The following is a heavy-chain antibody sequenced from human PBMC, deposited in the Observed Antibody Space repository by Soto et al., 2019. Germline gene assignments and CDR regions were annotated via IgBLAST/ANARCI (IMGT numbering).Heavy chain of an antibody. J-gene: IGHJ4*02. D-gene: IGHD2-8*01. CDR3: ASGGPWEANGVMALFDN. Sequence: PGGSLRLSCAASGFTFSTYSMNWVRQAPGKGLEWVSCIYSSSTYINYADSVKGRFTISRDNAKNSLYLQMNSLRAEDTAVYYCASGGPWEANGVMALFDNWGQGTLVTVSS. CDR1: GFTFSTYS. V-gene: IGHV3-21*01. CDR2: IYSSSTYI.